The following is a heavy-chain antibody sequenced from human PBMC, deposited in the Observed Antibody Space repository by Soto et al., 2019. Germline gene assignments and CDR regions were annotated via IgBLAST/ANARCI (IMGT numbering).Heavy chain of an antibody. CDR3: AKDPNPNSGSLNWFDP. J-gene: IGHJ5*02. CDR1: GFTFSTYG. CDR2: ITYDGSDK. D-gene: IGHD1-26*01. V-gene: IGHV3-30*18. Sequence: GGSQRLSCAASGFTFSTYGMHWVRQAPGKGLEWVAVITYDGSDKNYGDSVKGRFTISRDNSRNTLYLQMNSLRAEDTAVYYCAKDPNPNSGSLNWFDPWGQGTLVTVSS.